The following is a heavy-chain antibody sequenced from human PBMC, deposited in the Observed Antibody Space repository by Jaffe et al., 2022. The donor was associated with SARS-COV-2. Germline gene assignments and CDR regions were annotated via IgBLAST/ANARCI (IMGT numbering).Heavy chain of an antibody. CDR2: IYTSGST. J-gene: IGHJ4*02. CDR3: ARDAAVAGDYLD. Sequence: QVQLQESGPGLVKPSQTLSLTCTVSGGSISSGSYYWSWIRQPAGKGLEWIGRIYTSGSTNYNPSLKSRVTISVDTSKNQFSLKLSSVTAADTAVYYCARDAAVAGDYLDWGQGTLVTVSS. V-gene: IGHV4-61*02. D-gene: IGHD6-19*01. CDR1: GGSISSGSYY.